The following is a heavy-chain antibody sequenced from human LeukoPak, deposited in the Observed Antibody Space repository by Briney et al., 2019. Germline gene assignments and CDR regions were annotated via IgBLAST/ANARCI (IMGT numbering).Heavy chain of an antibody. CDR2: IKPDGSGE. CDR3: TRDDFDI. Sequence: GGSLRLSCAASGFNFNNYWMSWVRQAPGKGPEWVATIKPDGSGEYYVDSVKGHLTISRDNAKKSLDLQMNSQRVEDTAVYYCTRDDFDIWGQGTMVTVSS. V-gene: IGHV3-7*01. J-gene: IGHJ3*02. CDR1: GFNFNNYW.